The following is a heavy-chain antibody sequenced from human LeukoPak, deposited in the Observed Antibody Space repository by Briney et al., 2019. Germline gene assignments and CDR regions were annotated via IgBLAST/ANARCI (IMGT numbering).Heavy chain of an antibody. Sequence: SETLSLICAVYGGSFSGYYWSWIRQPPGKGLEWIGEINHSGSTNYNPSLKSRVTISVDTSKNQFSLKLSSVTAADTAVYYCARGITMAAVDYWGQGTLVTVSS. CDR3: ARGITMAAVDY. CDR1: GGSFSGYY. D-gene: IGHD3-10*01. V-gene: IGHV4-34*01. CDR2: INHSGST. J-gene: IGHJ4*02.